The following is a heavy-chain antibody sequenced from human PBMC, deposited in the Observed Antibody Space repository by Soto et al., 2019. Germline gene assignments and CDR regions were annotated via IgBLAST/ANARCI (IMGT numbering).Heavy chain of an antibody. CDR3: AREYGVGYLYYYYYYGMDV. CDR2: ISAYNGNT. Sequence: ASVKVSCKASGYTFTSYGISWVRQAPGQGLEWMGWISAYNGNTNYAQKLQGRVTMTTDTSTSTAYMELRSLRSDDTAVYYCAREYGVGYLYYYYYYGMDVWGQGTTVTVSS. CDR1: GYTFTSYG. J-gene: IGHJ6*02. D-gene: IGHD2-15*01. V-gene: IGHV1-18*01.